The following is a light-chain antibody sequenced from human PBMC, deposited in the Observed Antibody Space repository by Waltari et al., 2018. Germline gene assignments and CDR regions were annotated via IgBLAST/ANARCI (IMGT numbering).Light chain of an antibody. CDR1: QSVSSRW. J-gene: IGKJ5*01. Sequence: EIVLTQSPGTLSLSPGDRVTLSCRASQSVSSRWLAWYQQKPGQAPRLLIYGASSRATGIPDRFSGSGSGTDFTLTIARLEPEDFAMYYCQQYGNSAPITFGQGTRLEIK. CDR2: GAS. CDR3: QQYGNSAPIT. V-gene: IGKV3-20*01.